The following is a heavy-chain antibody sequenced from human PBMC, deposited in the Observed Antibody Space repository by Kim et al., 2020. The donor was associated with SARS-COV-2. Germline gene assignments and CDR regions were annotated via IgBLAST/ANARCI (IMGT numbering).Heavy chain of an antibody. CDR1: GGSISVSNYY. CDR3: ARDAWIFRSLDS. CDR2: VYFSGRP. D-gene: IGHD2-2*03. V-gene: IGHV4-39*01. J-gene: IGHJ4*02. Sequence: SETLSLTCTVSGGSISVSNYYWAWIRQSPGKGLEWIGSVYFSGRPHYNPSLRSRVAISTDTSKNQFSLTLNSVTAADTAVYYCARDAWIFRSLDSWGQG.